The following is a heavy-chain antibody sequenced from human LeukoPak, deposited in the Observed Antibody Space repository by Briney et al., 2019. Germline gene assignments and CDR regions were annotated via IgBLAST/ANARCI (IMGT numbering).Heavy chain of an antibody. J-gene: IGHJ4*02. CDR1: GFTFSSYG. CDR2: ISYDGSNK. V-gene: IGHV3-30*18. D-gene: IGHD5-12*01. CDR3: AKDIVATIHYFDY. Sequence: GGSLGLSCAASGFTFSSYGMHWVRQAPGKGLEWVAVISYDGSNKYYADSVKGRFTISRDNSKNTLYLQMNSLRAEDTAVYYCAKDIVATIHYFDYWGQGTLVTVSS.